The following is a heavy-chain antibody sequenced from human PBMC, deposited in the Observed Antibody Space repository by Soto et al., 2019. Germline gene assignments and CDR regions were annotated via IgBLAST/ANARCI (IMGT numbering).Heavy chain of an antibody. J-gene: IGHJ4*02. D-gene: IGHD2-21*02. CDR2: ISAYNGNT. CDR3: ARARTLCGGDCYYDFDY. Sequence: APVKVSCKASGYTFTCYGISWVRQAPGQGLEWMGWISAYNGNTNYAQKLQGRVTMPTDTSTSTAYMELRSLRSDDTTVYYCARARTLCGGDCYYDFDYWGQGTLVTVSS. CDR1: GYTFTCYG. V-gene: IGHV1-18*01.